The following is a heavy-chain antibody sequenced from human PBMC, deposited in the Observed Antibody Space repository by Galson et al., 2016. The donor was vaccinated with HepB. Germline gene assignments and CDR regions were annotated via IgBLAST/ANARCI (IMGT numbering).Heavy chain of an antibody. D-gene: IGHD1-14*01. V-gene: IGHV4-4*02. CDR1: GAPIASSHW. Sequence: SETLSLTCVVSGAPIASSHWWSWVRQPPGKGLEWIGEIHHSGNTKYNPSLKSRVTMSVDKSKNQFSLNLTSATAADTAVYYCARDDRAGTVFDPWGQGTLVIVSS. J-gene: IGHJ5*02. CDR3: ARDDRAGTVFDP. CDR2: IHHSGNT.